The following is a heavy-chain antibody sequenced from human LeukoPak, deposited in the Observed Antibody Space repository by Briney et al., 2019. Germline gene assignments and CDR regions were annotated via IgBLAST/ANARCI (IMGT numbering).Heavy chain of an antibody. Sequence: PGGSLRLSCDASGFTFSDYYMSWIRQAPGKGLEWVSYISSSGSTLYYVDSVKGRFTISRDNAKNSLYLQMNSLRAEDTAVYYCAREGEHCSGTSCYTLHYYYYYMDVWGKGTTVTVSS. D-gene: IGHD2-2*02. V-gene: IGHV3-11*04. CDR2: ISSSGSTL. CDR1: GFTFSDYY. J-gene: IGHJ6*03. CDR3: AREGEHCSGTSCYTLHYYYYYMDV.